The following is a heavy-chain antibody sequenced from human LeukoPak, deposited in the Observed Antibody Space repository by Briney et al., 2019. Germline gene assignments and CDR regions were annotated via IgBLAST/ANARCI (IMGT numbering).Heavy chain of an antibody. J-gene: IGHJ3*02. CDR1: GDSVSSNSAA. V-gene: IGHV6-1*01. D-gene: IGHD6-19*01. CDR2: TYYSSKWYN. Sequence: SQTLSLTCAISGDSVSSNSAAWNWIRQSPSRGLEWLGRTYYSSKWYNDYAVSVKSRITIIPDTSKNQFTLQLNSVTPEDTAVYYCARGAVAVRNAFDIWGQGTRVTVSS. CDR3: ARGAVAVRNAFDI.